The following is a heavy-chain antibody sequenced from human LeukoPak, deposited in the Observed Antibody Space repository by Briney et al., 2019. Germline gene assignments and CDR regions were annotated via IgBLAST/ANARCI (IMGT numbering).Heavy chain of an antibody. CDR3: GKHDSASDY. CDR1: GFIFSNYG. D-gene: IGHD1-26*01. V-gene: IGHV3-30*02. J-gene: IGHJ4*02. CDR2: TRFEGSDK. Sequence: RGSLRLSCVAPGFIFSNYGMHGVRQAPRKGLEWVVITRFEGSDKYYTDSVKRRFTISREKSKNTLYMQMNSLRAEDTAVYYSGKHDSASDYWGQGNLVTVSS.